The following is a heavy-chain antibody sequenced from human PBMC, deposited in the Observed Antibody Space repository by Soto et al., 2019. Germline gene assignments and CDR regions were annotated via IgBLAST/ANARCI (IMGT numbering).Heavy chain of an antibody. CDR1: GFIFDDYG. J-gene: IGHJ4*02. D-gene: IGHD1-26*01. CDR3: VRGASLNFDY. CDR2: VNWNGGIT. V-gene: IGHV3-20*04. Sequence: EVQLVESGGGVLRPGGSLRLSCAASGFIFDDYGMSWARQAPGKGLEWVSGVNWNGGITGYADSVKGRFTISRDNAKNFLFLQMNSLRVEDTAFYYCVRGASLNFDYWGQGTLVTVSS.